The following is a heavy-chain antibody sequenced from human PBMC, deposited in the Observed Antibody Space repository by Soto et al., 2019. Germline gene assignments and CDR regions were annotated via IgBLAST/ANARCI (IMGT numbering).Heavy chain of an antibody. CDR1: GYTFTSYY. CDR2: INPSGGST. D-gene: IGHD3-3*01. CDR3: ARGSGRTYYDFWSGPIAPDY. V-gene: IGHV1-46*03. Sequence: ASVKVSCKASGYTFTSYYMHWVRQAPGQGLEWMGIINPSGGSTSYAQKFQGRVTMTRDTSTSTVYMELSSLRSEDTAVYYCARGSGRTYYDFWSGPIAPDYWGQGTLVTVS. J-gene: IGHJ4*02.